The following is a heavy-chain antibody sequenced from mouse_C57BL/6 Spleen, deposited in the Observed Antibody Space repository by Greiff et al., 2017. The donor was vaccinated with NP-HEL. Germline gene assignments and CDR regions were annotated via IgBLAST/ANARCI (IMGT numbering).Heavy chain of an antibody. CDR2: IHPNSGST. Sequence: QVQLQQPGAELVKPGASVKLSCKASGYTFTSYWMHWVKQRPGQGLEWIGMIHPNSGSTNYNQKFKGKSTLTVDKSSSTAYMQLSSLTSEDSAVYYCARSRYSNYEFAYWGQGTLVTVSA. D-gene: IGHD2-5*01. CDR3: ARSRYSNYEFAY. J-gene: IGHJ3*01. CDR1: GYTFTSYW. V-gene: IGHV1-64*01.